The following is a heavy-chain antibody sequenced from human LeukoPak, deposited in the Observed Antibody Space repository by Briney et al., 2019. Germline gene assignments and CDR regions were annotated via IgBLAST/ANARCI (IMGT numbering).Heavy chain of an antibody. J-gene: IGHJ3*02. CDR2: ISGSGGST. V-gene: IGHV3-23*01. CDR1: GFTFSNYA. D-gene: IGHD3-22*01. Sequence: GGSLRLSCAASGFTFSNYAMSWVRQAPGKGLEWVSAISGSGGSTYYADSVKGRFTISRDNSKNTLYLQMNSLRAEDTAVYYCAKEFYYDSSGHDAFDIWGQGTMVTVSS. CDR3: AKEFYYDSSGHDAFDI.